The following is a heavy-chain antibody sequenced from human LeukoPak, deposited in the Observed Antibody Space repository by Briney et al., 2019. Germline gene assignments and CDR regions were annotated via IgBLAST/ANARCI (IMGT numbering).Heavy chain of an antibody. J-gene: IGHJ4*02. Sequence: PSETLSLTCAVYGGSFSGYYWSWIRQPPGKGLEWIGEINHSGSTNYNPSLKSRVTISVDTSKNQFSLKLSSVTAADTAVYYCARGRYYYGSGSYYNQHYFDYWGRGTLVTVSS. V-gene: IGHV4-34*01. CDR1: GGSFSGYY. CDR2: INHSGST. CDR3: ARGRYYYGSGSYYNQHYFDY. D-gene: IGHD3-10*01.